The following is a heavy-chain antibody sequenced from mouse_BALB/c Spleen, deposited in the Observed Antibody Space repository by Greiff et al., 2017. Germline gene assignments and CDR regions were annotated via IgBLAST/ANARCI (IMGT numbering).Heavy chain of an antibody. J-gene: IGHJ1*01. D-gene: IGHD2-1*01. CDR3: ARPIYYGNYWYFDV. CDR1: GYTFTDYW. Sequence: QVQLQQPGAELVMPGASVKVSCKASGYTFTDYWMHWVKQRPGQGLEWIGAIDTSDSYTSYNQKFKGKATLTVDESSSTAYMQHSSLTSEDSAVYYCARPIYYGNYWYFDVWGAGTTVTVSS. CDR2: IDTSDSYT. V-gene: IGHV1-69*01.